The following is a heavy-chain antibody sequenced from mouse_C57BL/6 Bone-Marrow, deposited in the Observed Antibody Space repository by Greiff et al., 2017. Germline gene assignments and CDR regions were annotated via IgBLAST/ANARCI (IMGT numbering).Heavy chain of an antibody. J-gene: IGHJ4*01. Sequence: EVQGVESGGGLVKPGGSLKLSCAASGFTFSSYAMSWVRQTPEKRLEWVATISDGGSYTYYPDNVKGRFTISRDNAKNNLYLQMSHLKSEDTAMYYCAREILRYAMDYWGQGTSVTGAS. V-gene: IGHV5-4*01. CDR2: ISDGGSYT. CDR3: AREILRYAMDY. CDR1: GFTFSSYA. D-gene: IGHD1-1*01.